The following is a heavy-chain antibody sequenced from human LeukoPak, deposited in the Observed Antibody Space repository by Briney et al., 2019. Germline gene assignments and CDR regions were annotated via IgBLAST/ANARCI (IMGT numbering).Heavy chain of an antibody. CDR2: ISAYNGNT. Sequence: ASVKVSCKASGYTFTSYGISWVRQAPGQGLEWMGWISAYNGNTNYAQKLQGRVTMTTDTSTSTAYMELRSLRSDDTAVYYCARYCSSTSCYHLGWYYYYGMDVWGQGTTVTVSS. J-gene: IGHJ6*02. CDR1: GYTFTSYG. V-gene: IGHV1-18*01. D-gene: IGHD2-2*01. CDR3: ARYCSSTSCYHLGWYYYYGMDV.